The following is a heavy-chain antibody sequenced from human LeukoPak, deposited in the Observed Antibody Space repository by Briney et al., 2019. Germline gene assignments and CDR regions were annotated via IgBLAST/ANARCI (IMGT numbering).Heavy chain of an antibody. V-gene: IGHV4-59*01. CDR3: ARVPGYCSSTSCYKVGWFDP. CDR2: IYYSGST. D-gene: IGHD2-2*02. Sequence: PSETLSLTCTVSGGSISSYYWSWIRQPPGKGLEWIGYIYYSGSTNYNPSLKSRVTISVDTSKNQFSLKLSSVTAADTAVYYCARVPGYCSSTSCYKVGWFDPWGQGTLVTVSS. J-gene: IGHJ5*02. CDR1: GGSISSYY.